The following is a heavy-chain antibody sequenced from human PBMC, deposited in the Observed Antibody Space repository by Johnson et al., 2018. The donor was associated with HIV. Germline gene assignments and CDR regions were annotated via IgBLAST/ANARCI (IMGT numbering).Heavy chain of an antibody. V-gene: IGHV3-20*04. J-gene: IGHJ3*02. CDR2: INWNGGST. CDR3: ARRDSGSLSFDI. Sequence: LVESGGGLVQPGGSLRLSCAASGFIFDDSGLSWVRQAPGKGLEWVSGINWNGGSTGYADSVRGRCTISRDNGKNSLYLQMNNLRAEDTALYYCARRDSGSLSFDIWGQGTMVTVSS. CDR1: GFIFDDSG. D-gene: IGHD1-26*01.